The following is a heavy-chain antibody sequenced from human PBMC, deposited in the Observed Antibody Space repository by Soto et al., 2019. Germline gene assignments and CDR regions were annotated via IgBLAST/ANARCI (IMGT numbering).Heavy chain of an antibody. CDR3: ARERRDSSGWLVLFYYYYGMDV. D-gene: IGHD6-19*01. Sequence: SVKVSCKASGGTFSSYAISWVRQAPGQGLEWMGGIIPIFGTANYAQKFQGRVTITADESTSTAYMELSSLRSEDTAVYYCARERRDSSGWLVLFYYYYGMDVWGQGTTVTVSS. CDR1: GGTFSSYA. CDR2: IIPIFGTA. J-gene: IGHJ6*02. V-gene: IGHV1-69*13.